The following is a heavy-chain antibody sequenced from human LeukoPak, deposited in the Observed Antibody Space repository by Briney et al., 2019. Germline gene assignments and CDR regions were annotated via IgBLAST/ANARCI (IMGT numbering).Heavy chain of an antibody. D-gene: IGHD3-16*01. CDR2: IRYDGSQK. Sequence: GGSQRLSCAASGFSFSNYGMHWVRQAPGKGLEWVAYIRYDGSQKYYGDSVKGRFTISRDNSKNTVYLQMNSLRDEDTAVYYCARDLLSLPHKYFDSWGQGTLVAVSS. CDR1: GFSFSNYG. V-gene: IGHV3-30*02. CDR3: ARDLLSLPHKYFDS. J-gene: IGHJ4*02.